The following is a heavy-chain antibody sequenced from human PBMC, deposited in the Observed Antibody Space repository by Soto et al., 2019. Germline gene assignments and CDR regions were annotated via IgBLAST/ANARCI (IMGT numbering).Heavy chain of an antibody. CDR3: AHSLDKWQQLVPYYFDY. V-gene: IGHV2-5*02. J-gene: IGHJ4*02. CDR1: GFSLSTSGVG. Sequence: QITLKESGPTLVKPTQTLTLTCTFSGFSLSTSGVGVGWIRQPPGKALEWLALIYWDDDKRYSPSLKSRLTITKDTSKNQVVLTMTNMDPVDTATYYCAHSLDKWQQLVPYYFDYWGQGTLVTVSS. CDR2: IYWDDDK. D-gene: IGHD6-13*01.